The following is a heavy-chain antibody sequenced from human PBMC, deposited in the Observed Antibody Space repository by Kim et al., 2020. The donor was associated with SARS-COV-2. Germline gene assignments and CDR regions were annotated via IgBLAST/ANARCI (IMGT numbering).Heavy chain of an antibody. V-gene: IGHV3-21*01. CDR2: ISSSSSYI. CDR3: ARDSQDYYDSSGYLGY. Sequence: GGSLRLSCAASGFTFSSYSMNWVRQAPGKGLEWVSSISSSSSYIYYADSVKGRFTISRDNAKNSLYLQMNSLRAEDTAVYYCARDSQDYYDSSGYLGYWGQGTLVTVSS. CDR1: GFTFSSYS. J-gene: IGHJ4*02. D-gene: IGHD3-22*01.